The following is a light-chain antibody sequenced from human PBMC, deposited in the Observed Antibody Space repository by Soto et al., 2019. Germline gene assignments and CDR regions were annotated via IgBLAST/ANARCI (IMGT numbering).Light chain of an antibody. V-gene: IGKV3-11*01. CDR2: GAS. CDR3: QQRSNWPPFT. CDR1: QSVSSN. Sequence: EIGMTQSPATLSVSPGERATLSCRASQSVSSNLAWYQQKPGQAPRLLIYGASTRATGIPARFSGSGSGTDFTLTISSLEPEDFAVYYCQQRSNWPPFTFGQGTRLEIK. J-gene: IGKJ5*01.